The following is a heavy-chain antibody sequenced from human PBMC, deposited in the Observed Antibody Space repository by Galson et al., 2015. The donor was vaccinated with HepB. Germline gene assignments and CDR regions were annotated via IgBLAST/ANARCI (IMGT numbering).Heavy chain of an antibody. CDR3: VKAHISSTPDDAFDI. J-gene: IGHJ3*02. V-gene: IGHV3-23*01. CDR2: ISGSGAST. D-gene: IGHD6-6*01. CDR1: GFTFSSYA. Sequence: SLRLSCAASGFTFSSYAMNWVRQAPGKGLEWVSAISGSGASTYYAGSVKGRFTVSRDNSQDTLYLQIINLRAEDTAVYYCVKAHISSTPDDAFDIWGQGTMVTVSS.